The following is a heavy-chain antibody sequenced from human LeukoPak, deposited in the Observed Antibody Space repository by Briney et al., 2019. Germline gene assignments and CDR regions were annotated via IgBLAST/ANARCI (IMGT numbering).Heavy chain of an antibody. Sequence: ASVKVSCKTSGYTFTTYYMHWVRQAPGQGLEWMRWINPNSGGTNYAQKFQGRVTMTRDTSITTAYMELSRLRSDDTAVYYCARGPYLVRGVIIDYWGQRTLVTVSS. J-gene: IGHJ4*02. CDR1: GYTFTTYY. D-gene: IGHD3-10*01. CDR2: INPNSGGT. V-gene: IGHV1-2*02. CDR3: ARGPYLVRGVIIDY.